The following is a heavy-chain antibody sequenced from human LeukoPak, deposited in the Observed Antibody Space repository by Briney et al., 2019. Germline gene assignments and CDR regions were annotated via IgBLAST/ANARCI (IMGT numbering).Heavy chain of an antibody. J-gene: IGHJ3*02. Sequence: ASVKVSCKASGYTFTGYYMHWVRQAPGQGLEWMGWINPNSGGTNYAQKFQGWVTITRDTSISTAYMELSRLRSDDTAVYYCARGKCSGGSCYSGRDAFDIWGQGTMVTVSS. CDR3: ARGKCSGGSCYSGRDAFDI. CDR1: GYTFTGYY. CDR2: INPNSGGT. V-gene: IGHV1-2*04. D-gene: IGHD2-15*01.